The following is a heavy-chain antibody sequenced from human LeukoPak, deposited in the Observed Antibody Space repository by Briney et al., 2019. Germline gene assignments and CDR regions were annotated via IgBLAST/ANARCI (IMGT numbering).Heavy chain of an antibody. Sequence: PGGSLRLSCVASGFTFSNAYMSWVRQAPGKGLEWVANIKQDGSEKYYVDSVKGRFTISRDNAKNSLYLQMNSLRAEDTAVYYCARDHSWEPVGEYWGQGTLVTVSS. J-gene: IGHJ4*02. V-gene: IGHV3-7*01. CDR3: ARDHSWEPVGEY. D-gene: IGHD1-26*01. CDR1: GFTFSNAY. CDR2: IKQDGSEK.